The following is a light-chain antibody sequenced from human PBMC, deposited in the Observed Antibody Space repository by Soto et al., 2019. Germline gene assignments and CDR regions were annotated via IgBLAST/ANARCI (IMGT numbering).Light chain of an antibody. J-gene: IGLJ1*01. CDR2: EGG. CDR3: CSYAGISTFYV. V-gene: IGLV2-23*01. CDR1: GSGGYTL. Sequence: QSVLTQPASVSGSPGQSITISCTGTGSGGYTLVSWYQQHPGKAPKLMIYEGGKRPSGVSNRFSGSKSGTAASPTISGLQAEAEADYYCCSYAGISTFYVFGGGTKVTVL.